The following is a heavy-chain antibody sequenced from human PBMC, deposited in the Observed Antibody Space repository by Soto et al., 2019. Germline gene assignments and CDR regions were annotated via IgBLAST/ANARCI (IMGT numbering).Heavy chain of an antibody. V-gene: IGHV4-38-2*02. Sequence: SATLSLTCAVSGYSISSDYYWGWIWQPPGKGLGWIGSIYHSGSTYYNPSLKSRVTISVDTSKNQFSLKLSSVTAADTAVYYCARDRTYYYDSSGFPMDVWGQGTTVTVS. J-gene: IGHJ6*02. CDR2: IYHSGST. D-gene: IGHD3-22*01. CDR1: GYSISSDYY. CDR3: ARDRTYYYDSSGFPMDV.